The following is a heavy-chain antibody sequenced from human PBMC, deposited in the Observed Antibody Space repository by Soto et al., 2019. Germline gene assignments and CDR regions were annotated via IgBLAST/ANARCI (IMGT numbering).Heavy chain of an antibody. J-gene: IGHJ5*02. CDR1: GGSISGYY. CDR2: IYTSGST. CDR3: ARAGGYEVQGNNWFDP. Sequence: PSETLSLTSTVSGGSISGYYWSWIRQPAGKGLEWIGRIYTSGSTNYNPSLKSRVTLSVDTSKNQFSLKLTSVTAADTAVYYCARAGGYEVQGNNWFDPWGQGTLVTV. V-gene: IGHV4-4*07. D-gene: IGHD5-12*01.